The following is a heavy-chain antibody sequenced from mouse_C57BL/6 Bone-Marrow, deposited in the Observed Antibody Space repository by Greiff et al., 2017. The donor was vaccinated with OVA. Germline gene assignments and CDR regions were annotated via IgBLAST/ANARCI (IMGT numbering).Heavy chain of an antibody. V-gene: IGHV14-4*01. CDR2: IDPENGDT. D-gene: IGHD1-1*01. Sequence: VQLQQSGAELVRPGASVKLSCTASGFNIKDDYMHWVQQRPEQGLEWIGWIDPENGDTEYASKFQGKATITADTSSNTAYLQLSSLTSEDTAVYYCTGPLRVGGVWGTGTTVTVSS. CDR3: TGPLRVGGV. J-gene: IGHJ1*03. CDR1: GFNIKDDY.